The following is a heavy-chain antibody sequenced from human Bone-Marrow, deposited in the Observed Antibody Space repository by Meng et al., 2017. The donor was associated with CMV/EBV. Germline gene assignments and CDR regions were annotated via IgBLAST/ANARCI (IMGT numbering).Heavy chain of an antibody. CDR2: IIPILGIA. V-gene: IGHV1-69*10. Sequence: SVKVSCKASGGTFSSYAISWVRQAPGQGLEWMGGIIPILGIANYAQKLQGRVTITADKSTSTAYMELSSLRSEDTAVYYCARDPGYCSSTSCYYYYGMDVWGQGLTVNVSS. CDR3: ARDPGYCSSTSCYYYYGMDV. D-gene: IGHD2-2*01. CDR1: GGTFSSYA. J-gene: IGHJ6*02.